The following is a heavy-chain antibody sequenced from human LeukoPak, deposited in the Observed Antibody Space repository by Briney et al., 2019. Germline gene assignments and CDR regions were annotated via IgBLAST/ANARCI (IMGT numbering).Heavy chain of an antibody. CDR2: ISGSGGST. CDR3: AKEHIVVVPAAIPHFDY. V-gene: IGHV3-23*01. J-gene: IGHJ4*02. CDR1: GFTFSSYA. Sequence: PGGSLRLSCAASGFTFSSYAMSWARQAPGKGLEWVSAISGSGGSTYYADSVKGRFTISRDNSKNTLYLQMNSLRAEDTAVYYCAKEHIVVVPAAIPHFDYWGQGTLVTVSS. D-gene: IGHD2-2*01.